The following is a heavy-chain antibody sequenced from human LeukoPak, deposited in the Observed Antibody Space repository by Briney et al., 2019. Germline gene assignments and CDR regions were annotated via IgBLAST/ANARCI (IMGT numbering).Heavy chain of an antibody. CDR2: IKQDGSET. CDR1: GFTFRSYW. Sequence: GGSLRLSCAASGFTFRSYWMTWVRQYPGKGLEWVANIKQDGSETYYADSVKGRFTISRDNSKNTLYLQMNSLRAEDTAVYYCAKYSSSWYMGALDAFDIWGQGTMVTVSS. V-gene: IGHV3-7*03. J-gene: IGHJ3*02. CDR3: AKYSSSWYMGALDAFDI. D-gene: IGHD6-13*01.